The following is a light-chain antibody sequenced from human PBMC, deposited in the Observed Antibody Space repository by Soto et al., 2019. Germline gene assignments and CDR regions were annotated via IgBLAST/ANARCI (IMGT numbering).Light chain of an antibody. CDR3: ATWDDSLDGPV. V-gene: IGLV1-44*01. CDR2: NNN. Sequence: QSVLTQPPSASGTPGQKVTISCSGSRSNIGSQVVNWVQHVPGTAPKLLMYNNNERPSGVPARISGSKSGTSASLAISGLQSEDEADYYCATWDDSLDGPVFDGGTKVTVL. J-gene: IGLJ3*02. CDR1: RSNIGSQV.